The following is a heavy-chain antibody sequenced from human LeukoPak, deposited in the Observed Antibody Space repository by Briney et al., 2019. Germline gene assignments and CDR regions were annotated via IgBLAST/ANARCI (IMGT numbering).Heavy chain of an antibody. Sequence: GGSLRLSCSVSGFTFGRYGMHWVRQAPGRGLESVSAISSSGGSTYYADSVKGRFTISRDNSKNTLYLQMNSLRAEDTAVYYCAKRVRTGTTLTDYWGQGTLVTVSS. CDR3: AKRVRTGTTLTDY. CDR1: GFTFGRYG. J-gene: IGHJ4*02. CDR2: ISSSGGST. D-gene: IGHD1-1*01. V-gene: IGHV3-64*04.